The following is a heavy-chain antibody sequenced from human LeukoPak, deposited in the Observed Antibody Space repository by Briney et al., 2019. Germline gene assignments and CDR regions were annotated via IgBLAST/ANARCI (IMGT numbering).Heavy chain of an antibody. D-gene: IGHD3-22*01. V-gene: IGHV3-64D*06. CDR2: INSNGGRT. CDR1: GFTFKKYA. Sequence: GGSLRLSCSASGFTFKKYAMHRVRQAPGKGLEYVSAINSNGGRTYYADSVKGRFTISRDNSKNTLFLQMSSLRVEDTAVYYCVKDLYYDNSGYYSGAFDYWGQGTLVTVSS. J-gene: IGHJ4*02. CDR3: VKDLYYDNSGYYSGAFDY.